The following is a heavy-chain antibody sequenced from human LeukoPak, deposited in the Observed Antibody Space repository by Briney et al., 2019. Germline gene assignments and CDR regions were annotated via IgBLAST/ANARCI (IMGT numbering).Heavy chain of an antibody. Sequence: GGSLRLSCAASGFTFSSYGMHWVRQAPGKGLEWVAVIWYDGSNKYYADSVKGRFTISRDNPKNTLYLQMNSLRAEDTAVYYCATGDYDSVGYFQHWGQGTLVTVSS. CDR3: ATGDYDSVGYFQH. D-gene: IGHD5-12*01. V-gene: IGHV3-33*01. CDR1: GFTFSSYG. CDR2: IWYDGSNK. J-gene: IGHJ1*01.